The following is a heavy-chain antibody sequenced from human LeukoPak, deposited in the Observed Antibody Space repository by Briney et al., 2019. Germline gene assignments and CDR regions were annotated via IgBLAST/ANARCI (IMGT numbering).Heavy chain of an antibody. CDR2: IYNSGST. CDR1: GGSISSNY. J-gene: IGHJ4*02. V-gene: IGHV4-59*08. D-gene: IGHD6-6*01. CDR3: ARHWQLASHPDY. Sequence: PSETLSLTCTVSGGSISSNYWSWIRQPPGKGLEWIGYIYNSGSTNYNPSLKSRVIISVDTSKKQFYLKLSSVTAADTAVYYCARHWQLASHPDYWGQGTLVTVSS.